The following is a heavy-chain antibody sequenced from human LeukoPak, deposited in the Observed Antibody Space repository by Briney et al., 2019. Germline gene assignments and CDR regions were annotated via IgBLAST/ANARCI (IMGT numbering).Heavy chain of an antibody. CDR1: GFTFSDNW. CDR2: IKQDGSEK. CDR3: ASSYGSALDI. J-gene: IGHJ3*02. Sequence: GGSLRLSCAVSGFTFSDNWMSWVRQAPGQGLEWVANIKQDGSEKAYVDSVTGRFTISTDNAKNSLYLQMNSLRAEDTAVYYCASSYGSALDIWGQGTMVSVSS. V-gene: IGHV3-7*01. D-gene: IGHD3-16*01.